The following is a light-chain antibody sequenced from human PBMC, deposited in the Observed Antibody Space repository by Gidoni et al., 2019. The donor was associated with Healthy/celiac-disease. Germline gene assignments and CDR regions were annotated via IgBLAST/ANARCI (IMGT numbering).Light chain of an antibody. CDR1: QSVSSSY. V-gene: IGKV3-20*01. Sequence: EIVLTQSSGTLSLSPGERATLSFRASQSVSSSYLAWYQQKPGQAPRLLIYGASSRATGIPDRFSGSGSGTDFTLTISRLEPEDFAVYYCQQYGSSPYTFGQGTKLEIK. J-gene: IGKJ2*01. CDR3: QQYGSSPYT. CDR2: GAS.